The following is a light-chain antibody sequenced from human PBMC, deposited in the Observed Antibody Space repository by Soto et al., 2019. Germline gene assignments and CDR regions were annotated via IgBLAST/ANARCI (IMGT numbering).Light chain of an antibody. V-gene: IGLV1-47*02. Sequence: QSVLTEPPSASGTPGQRVTISCSGSSSNIGSSYVYWYQQLPGTAPKLLIYSNNQRPSGVPDRFSGSKSGTSASLAISGLGSEDEAEYYGAAWDDSLSAYGFGTETKVTAL. CDR2: SNN. CDR3: AAWDDSLSAYG. CDR1: SSNIGSSY. J-gene: IGLJ1*01.